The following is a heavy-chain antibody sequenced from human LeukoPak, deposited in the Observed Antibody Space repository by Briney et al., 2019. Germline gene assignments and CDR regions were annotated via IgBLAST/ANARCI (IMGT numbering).Heavy chain of an antibody. J-gene: IGHJ4*02. V-gene: IGHV1-69*13. CDR2: IIPIFGTA. Sequence: ASVKVSCKASGGTFISYAISWVRQAPGQGLEWMGGIIPIFGTANYAQKFQGRVTITADESTSTAYMELSSLRSEDTAVYYCASSGSEYKEYYYDSSAPYYFDYWGQGTLVTVSS. CDR3: ASSGSEYKEYYYDSSAPYYFDY. CDR1: GGTFISYA. D-gene: IGHD3-22*01.